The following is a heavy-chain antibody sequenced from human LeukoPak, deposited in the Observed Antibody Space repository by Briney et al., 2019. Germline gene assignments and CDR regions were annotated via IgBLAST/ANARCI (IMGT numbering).Heavy chain of an antibody. CDR2: IYHSGST. D-gene: IGHD2-2*02. Sequence: SETLSLTCPVSGGSISSAYYWAWIRQPPGKGLEWIGNIYHSGSTYYNPSLKSRVSISVDTSRNQISLKLISVTAADTAVYHCAGRRGIYTLFDYWGQGTLVTVSS. CDR1: GGSISSAYY. V-gene: IGHV4-38-2*01. CDR3: AGRRGIYTLFDY. J-gene: IGHJ4*02.